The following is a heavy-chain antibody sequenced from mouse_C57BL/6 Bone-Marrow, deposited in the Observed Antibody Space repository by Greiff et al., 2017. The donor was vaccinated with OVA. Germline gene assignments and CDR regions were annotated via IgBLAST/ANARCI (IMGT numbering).Heavy chain of an antibody. CDR2: ISDGGSYT. CDR1: GFTFSSYA. D-gene: IGHD3-3*01. V-gene: IGHV5-4*01. Sequence: DVMLVESGGGLVKPGGSLKLSCAASGFTFSSYAMSWVRQTPEKRLEWVATISDGGSYTYYPDNVKGRFTISRDNAKNNLYLQMSHLKSEDTAMYYCAREGDGWYFDVWGTGTTVTVSS. J-gene: IGHJ1*03. CDR3: AREGDGWYFDV.